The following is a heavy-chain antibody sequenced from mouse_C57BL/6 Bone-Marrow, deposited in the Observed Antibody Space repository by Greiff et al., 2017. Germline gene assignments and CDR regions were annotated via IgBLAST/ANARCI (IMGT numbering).Heavy chain of an antibody. D-gene: IGHD2-5*01. V-gene: IGHV1-81*01. Sequence: QVQLQQSGAELARPGASVKLSCKASGYTFTSYGISWVKQRTGQGLEWIGEIYPRSGNTYYNEKFKGKATLTADKSSSTAYMELSSLTSEDSAVYFCARKTYYSNYVKGFDYWGQGTTLTVSS. CDR3: ARKTYYSNYVKGFDY. CDR1: GYTFTSYG. CDR2: IYPRSGNT. J-gene: IGHJ2*01.